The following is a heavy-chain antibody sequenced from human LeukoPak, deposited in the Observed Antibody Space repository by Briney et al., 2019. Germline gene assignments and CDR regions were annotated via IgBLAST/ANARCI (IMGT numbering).Heavy chain of an antibody. CDR2: ISGSASST. CDR1: GFTFSNYA. J-gene: IGHJ4*02. CDR3: AKCIVGATAPFDY. D-gene: IGHD1-26*01. Sequence: GGSLRLSCAASGFTFSNYAMSWVRQAPGKGLEWVSAISGSASSTYHADSVKGRFTISRDNSKNTLYLQMNSLRADDTAVYYCAKCIVGATAPFDYWGQGTLVTVSS. V-gene: IGHV3-23*01.